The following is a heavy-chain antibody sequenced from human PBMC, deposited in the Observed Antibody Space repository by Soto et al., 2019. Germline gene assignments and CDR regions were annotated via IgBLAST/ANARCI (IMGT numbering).Heavy chain of an antibody. D-gene: IGHD6-13*01. V-gene: IGHV2-5*01. CDR2: IYWNDDK. J-gene: IGHJ4*02. CDR1: GFSLSTSGVG. CDR3: AHRQHEPNKGGQQLVRHPIGFDY. Sequence: SGPTLVNPTQTLTLTCTFSGFSLSTSGVGVGWIRQPPGKALEWLALIYWNDDKRYSPSLKSRLTITKDTSKNQVVLTMTNMDPVDTATYYCAHRQHEPNKGGQQLVRHPIGFDYWGQGTLVTVSS.